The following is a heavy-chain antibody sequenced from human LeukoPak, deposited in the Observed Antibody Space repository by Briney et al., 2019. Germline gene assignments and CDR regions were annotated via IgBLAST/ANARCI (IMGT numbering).Heavy chain of an antibody. CDR1: GFTFSSHW. V-gene: IGHV3-74*01. CDR3: ARDRGSLEYDY. D-gene: IGHD1-26*01. J-gene: IGHJ4*02. Sequence: GGSLRLSCAASGFTFSSHWMHWVRQVPGKGLVWVSRINGDGSRISYADSVKGRFTISRDNAKNTLYLQMNSLRAEDTAVYYCARDRGSLEYDYWGQGTLVTVSS. CDR2: INGDGSRI.